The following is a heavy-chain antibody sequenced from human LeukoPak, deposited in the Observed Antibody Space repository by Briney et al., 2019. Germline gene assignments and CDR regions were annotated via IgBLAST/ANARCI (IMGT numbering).Heavy chain of an antibody. Sequence: PSETLSLTCTVSGGSISSSSYYWGWIRQPPGKGLEWIGSIYYSGSTYYNPSLKSRGTISVDTSKNQFSLKLSSVTAADTAVYYCARHYDFWSGYYPAEYFQHWGQGTLVTVSS. V-gene: IGHV4-39*01. D-gene: IGHD3-3*01. J-gene: IGHJ1*01. CDR2: IYYSGST. CDR1: GGSISSSSYY. CDR3: ARHYDFWSGYYPAEYFQH.